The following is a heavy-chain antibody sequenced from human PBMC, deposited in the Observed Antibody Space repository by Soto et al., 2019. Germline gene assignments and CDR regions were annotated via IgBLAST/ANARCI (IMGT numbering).Heavy chain of an antibody. D-gene: IGHD3-10*01. Sequence: QVQLQESGPGLVKPSETLSLTCAVSGASIKSHYWHWIRQSPGKGLEWVGSVYPSGTSNYNPSLHSRLTVSLDASNNQISLTLSAVTAADTAVYYCAREFGTFSGSPFDSWGQGALVTVSS. CDR1: GASIKSHY. CDR2: VYPSGTS. CDR3: AREFGTFSGSPFDS. V-gene: IGHV4-4*08. J-gene: IGHJ4*02.